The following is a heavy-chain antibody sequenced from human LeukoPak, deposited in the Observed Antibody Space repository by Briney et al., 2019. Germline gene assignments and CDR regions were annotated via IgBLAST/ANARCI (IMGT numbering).Heavy chain of an antibody. D-gene: IGHD5-12*01. CDR2: IRGAGDYT. CDR3: VKVGPSGYDSLDY. J-gene: IGHJ4*02. V-gene: IGHV3-23*01. Sequence: PGGSLTLSCAASGFPFSDYAMSWVRQAPGEGLEWVSNIRGAGDYTYYADSAKGRFTISRDNSKNTLYMQMNSLRVEDTAIYYCVKVGPSGYDSLDYWGQGTLVTVSS. CDR1: GFPFSDYA.